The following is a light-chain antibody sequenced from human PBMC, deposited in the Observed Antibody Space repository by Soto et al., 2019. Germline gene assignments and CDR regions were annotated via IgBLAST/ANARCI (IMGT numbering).Light chain of an antibody. Sequence: EIVLTQSPGTLSLSPGEGATLSCRASKSVSSSYLAWYQQKPGQAPRLLIYGASSRATGIPDRFSGSGFGTDYTLTISRLEPEDFAVYYCQQYGSSPITFGQGTRLEI. V-gene: IGKV3-20*01. J-gene: IGKJ5*01. CDR3: QQYGSSPIT. CDR2: GAS. CDR1: KSVSSSY.